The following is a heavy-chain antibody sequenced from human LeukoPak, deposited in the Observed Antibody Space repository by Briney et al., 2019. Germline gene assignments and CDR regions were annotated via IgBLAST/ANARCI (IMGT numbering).Heavy chain of an antibody. CDR1: GGSISSYY. D-gene: IGHD1-26*01. V-gene: IGHV4-59*08. Sequence: PSETLSLTCTVSGGSISSYYWSWIRQPPGKGLEWIGYIYYSGSNNFTPSLKSRVTISVDTPKNQFSLKLSSVTAADTAVYYCARQPISGSYWGYFDYWGQGTLVTVSS. CDR2: IYYSGSN. J-gene: IGHJ4*02. CDR3: ARQPISGSYWGYFDY.